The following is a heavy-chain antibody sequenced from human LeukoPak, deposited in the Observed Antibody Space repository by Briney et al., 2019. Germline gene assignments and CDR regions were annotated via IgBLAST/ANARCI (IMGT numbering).Heavy chain of an antibody. V-gene: IGHV3-30*03. CDR3: ARVSAPGTSGWYFGY. Sequence: GRSLRLSCAASGFTFSIYGMHRVRQAPGKGLEWVAVISYDGSNIYYADSVKGRFTISRDNSKNTLYLQMNSLRDEDTAMYYCARVSAPGTSGWYFGYWGQGTLVTVSS. J-gene: IGHJ4*02. D-gene: IGHD6-19*01. CDR1: GFTFSIYG. CDR2: ISYDGSNI.